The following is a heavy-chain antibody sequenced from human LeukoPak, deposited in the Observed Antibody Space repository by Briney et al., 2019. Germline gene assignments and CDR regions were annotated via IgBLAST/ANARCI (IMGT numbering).Heavy chain of an antibody. D-gene: IGHD1/OR15-1a*01. CDR3: AKDCITGTTGWFDP. J-gene: IGHJ5*02. V-gene: IGHV3-21*04. CDR2: ISSSSSYI. CDR1: GFTFSSYS. Sequence: GGSLRLSCAASGFTFSSYSMNWVRQAPGKGLEWVSSISSSSSYIYYADSVKGRFTISRDNSKNTLYLQMNSLRAEDTAVYYCAKDCITGTTGWFDPWGQGTLVTVSS.